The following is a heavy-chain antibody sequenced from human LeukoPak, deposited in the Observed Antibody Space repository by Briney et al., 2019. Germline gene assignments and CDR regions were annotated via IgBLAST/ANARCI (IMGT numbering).Heavy chain of an antibody. CDR3: ARDDGYNYPDY. J-gene: IGHJ4*02. CDR2: INSDGSST. Sequence: GGSLRLSCAASGFTFRSYWMHWGPQAPGKGLVWVSRINSDGSSTSYADSVKGRFTISRDNAKNTLYLQMNSLRAEDTAVYYCARDDGYNYPDYWGAGSLVTVSS. CDR1: GFTFRSYW. V-gene: IGHV3-74*01. D-gene: IGHD5-24*01.